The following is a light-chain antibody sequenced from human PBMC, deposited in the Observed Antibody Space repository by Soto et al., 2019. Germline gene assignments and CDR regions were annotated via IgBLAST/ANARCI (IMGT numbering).Light chain of an antibody. V-gene: IGKV3-20*01. J-gene: IGKJ4*01. Sequence: EIVLTQPPGTLSLSPGETDTLSCRASQSVRSKYLAWYQQKPGQAPRFLIYDASSRAPGIPDRFSGSGSGTDFTLTISRLEPEDFAVYYCQQYGSSPLTFGGGTKVEIK. CDR3: QQYGSSPLT. CDR1: QSVRSKY. CDR2: DAS.